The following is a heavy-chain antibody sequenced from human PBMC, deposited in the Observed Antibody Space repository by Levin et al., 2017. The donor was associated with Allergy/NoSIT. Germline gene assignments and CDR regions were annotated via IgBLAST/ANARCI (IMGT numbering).Heavy chain of an antibody. CDR2: INPNSGGT. J-gene: IGHJ5*02. V-gene: IGHV1-2*02. Sequence: GGSLRLSCKASGYTFTGYYMHWVRQAPGQGLEWMGWINPNSGGTNYAQKFQGRVTMTRDTSISTAYMELSRLRSDDTAVYYCARDLSAAGPNWFDPWGQGTLVTVSS. CDR3: ARDLSAAGPNWFDP. CDR1: GYTFTGYY. D-gene: IGHD6-13*01.